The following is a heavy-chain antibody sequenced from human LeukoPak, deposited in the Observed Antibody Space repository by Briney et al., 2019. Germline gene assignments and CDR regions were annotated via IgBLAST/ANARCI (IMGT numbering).Heavy chain of an antibody. CDR3: TRGYCSSTSCADYYYYMDV. CDR2: IRSKAYGGTT. D-gene: IGHD2-2*01. J-gene: IGHJ6*03. CDR1: GFTFGDCA. Sequence: GGSLRLSCTASGFTFGDCAMSWFRQAPGKGLEWVGFIRSKAYGGTTEYAASVKGRFTISRDDSKSIAYLQMNSLKTEDTAVYYCTRGYCSSTSCADYYYYMDVWGKGTTVTVSS. V-gene: IGHV3-49*03.